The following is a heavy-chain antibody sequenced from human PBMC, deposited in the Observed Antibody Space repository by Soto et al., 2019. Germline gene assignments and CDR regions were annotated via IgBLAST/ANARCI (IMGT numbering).Heavy chain of an antibody. CDR1: GFSLRTSGRC. V-gene: IGHV2-70*12. D-gene: IGHD3-22*01. Sequence: SGPTLVNPTQTLTLTWTFSGFSLRTSGRCVSWIRQPPGKALEWLALIDWDDDKYYSTSLKTRRTISKDTSRNQVVLTMTHVDPFDTGTYYCVHHHSYDTLGWGQGTLVTVSS. CDR3: VHHHSYDTLG. J-gene: IGHJ4*02. CDR2: IDWDDDK.